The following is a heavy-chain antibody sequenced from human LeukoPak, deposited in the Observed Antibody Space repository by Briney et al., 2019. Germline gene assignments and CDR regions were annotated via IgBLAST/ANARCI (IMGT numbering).Heavy chain of an antibody. D-gene: IGHD3-22*01. CDR1: GFSISHGYF. Sequence: SETLTLTCAVSGFSISHGYFWGWVRQPPGKGLGWIASIYHDERTYYNASLNSRATISVDTSKNQFSLKLGAVSAAGTAVYFCARAPVVSPFDSWGQGILVIVSS. CDR3: ARAPVVSPFDS. J-gene: IGHJ4*02. V-gene: IGHV4-38-2*01. CDR2: IYHDERT.